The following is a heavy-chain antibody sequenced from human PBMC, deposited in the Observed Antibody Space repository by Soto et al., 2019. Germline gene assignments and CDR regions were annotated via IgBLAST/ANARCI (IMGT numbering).Heavy chain of an antibody. CDR3: ARARVEGNYDILIGYYPQYGMDV. CDR2: IIPIFGTA. Sequence: QVQLVQSGAEVKKPGSSVKVSCKASGGTFSSYAISWVRQAPGQGLEWMGGIIPIFGTANYAQKFQGRVTITADESTSTAYMELSSLRSEDTAVYYCARARVEGNYDILIGYYPQYGMDVWGQGTTVTVSS. J-gene: IGHJ6*02. V-gene: IGHV1-69*01. D-gene: IGHD3-9*01. CDR1: GGTFSSYA.